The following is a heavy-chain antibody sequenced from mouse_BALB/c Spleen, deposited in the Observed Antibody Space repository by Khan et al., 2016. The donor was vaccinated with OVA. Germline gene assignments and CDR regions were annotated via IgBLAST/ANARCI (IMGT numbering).Heavy chain of an antibody. D-gene: IGHD2-10*01. J-gene: IGHJ4*01. CDR1: GYTFTSYG. V-gene: IGHV9-3-1*01. Sequence: QIQLVQSGPELKKPGETVKISCKASGYTFTSYGMNWVKQSPGKALKWMGWINTYTGEPTYADDFKGRFAFSLETSASTAYLQINNLKNEDTATXCCATRPYYSYTLDYWGQGTSVTVSS. CDR3: ATRPYYSYTLDY. CDR2: INTYTGEP.